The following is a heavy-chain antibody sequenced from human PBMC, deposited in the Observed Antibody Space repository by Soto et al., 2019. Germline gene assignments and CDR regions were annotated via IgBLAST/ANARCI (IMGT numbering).Heavy chain of an antibody. CDR1: GGSISSYY. D-gene: IGHD3-9*01. CDR2: IYYSGST. J-gene: IGHJ4*02. CDR3: AGSPANYDILTGQLDY. Sequence: PSETLSLTCTVSGGSISSYYRSWIRQPPGKGLEKIKNIYYSGSTNYNPSHKSRVTISVDTSKNQFSLKLSSVTAADSALYYCAGSPANYDILTGQLDYWGRGTLVTVS. V-gene: IGHV4-59*08.